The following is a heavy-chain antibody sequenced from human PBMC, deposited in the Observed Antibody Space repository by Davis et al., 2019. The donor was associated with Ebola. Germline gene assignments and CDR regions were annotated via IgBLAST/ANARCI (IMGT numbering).Heavy chain of an antibody. CDR3: ARIPSTSSLLDY. D-gene: IGHD6-6*01. CDR2: MNPNSGNT. J-gene: IGHJ4*02. Sequence: AALVKVSCKASGYTFTSYDINWVRQATGQGLEWMGWMNPNSGNTGYAQKFQGRVTTTRNTSISTAYMELSSLRSEDTAVYYCARIPSTSSLLDYWGQGTLVTVSS. CDR1: GYTFTSYD. V-gene: IGHV1-8*01.